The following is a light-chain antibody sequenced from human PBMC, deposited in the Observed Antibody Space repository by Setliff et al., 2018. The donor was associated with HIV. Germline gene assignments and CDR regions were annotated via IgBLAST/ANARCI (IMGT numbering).Light chain of an antibody. CDR1: SSDVGSYNL. Sequence: TTACTETSSDVGSYNLVSWYQQHPGKAPKLMIYEGNKRPSGVSNRFSGSKSGNTASLTISGLQAQDEADYYCCSYAGSSTFLLVFGTGTKVTVL. CDR3: CSYAGSSTFLLV. V-gene: IGLV2-23*03. CDR2: EGN. J-gene: IGLJ1*01.